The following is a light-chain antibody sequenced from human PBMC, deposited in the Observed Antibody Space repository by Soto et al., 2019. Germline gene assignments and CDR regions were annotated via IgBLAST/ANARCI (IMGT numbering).Light chain of an antibody. Sequence: QSVLTQPPSASGTPGQRVTISCSGSSCNIGSNTVNWYQQLPGTAPKLLIYSNDQRPLGVPDRFSGSKSGTSASLAISGLQSEDEADYCCATWDDSLNGWGFGGGTKLTVL. CDR1: SCNIGSNT. CDR3: ATWDDSLNGWG. J-gene: IGLJ3*02. V-gene: IGLV1-44*01. CDR2: SND.